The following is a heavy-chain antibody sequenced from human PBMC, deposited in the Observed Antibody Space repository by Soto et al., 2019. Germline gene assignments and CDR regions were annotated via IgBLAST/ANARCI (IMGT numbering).Heavy chain of an antibody. Sequence: PSETLSLTCTVSGGSISSGGYYWSWIRQHPGKGLEWIGYIYYSGSTYYNPSPKSRVTISVDTSKNQFSLKLSSVTAADTAVYYCAKTDYGGIDYWGQGTLVTVSS. CDR2: IYYSGST. CDR3: AKTDYGGIDY. J-gene: IGHJ4*02. V-gene: IGHV4-31*03. CDR1: GGSISSGGYY. D-gene: IGHD4-17*01.